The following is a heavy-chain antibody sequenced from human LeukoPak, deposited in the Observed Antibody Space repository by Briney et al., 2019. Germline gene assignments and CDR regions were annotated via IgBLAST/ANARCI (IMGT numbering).Heavy chain of an antibody. D-gene: IGHD2-2*01. CDR3: ATDRGPLVVPAAIFGWFDP. V-gene: IGHV1-2*02. CDR2: INPNSGGT. Sequence: ASVKVSCKASGYTFTGYYMHWVRQAPGQGLEWMGWINPNSGGTNYAQKFQGRVTMTRDTSISTAYMELSRMRSDDTAVYYCATDRGPLVVPAAIFGWFDPWGQGTLVTVSS. CDR1: GYTFTGYY. J-gene: IGHJ5*02.